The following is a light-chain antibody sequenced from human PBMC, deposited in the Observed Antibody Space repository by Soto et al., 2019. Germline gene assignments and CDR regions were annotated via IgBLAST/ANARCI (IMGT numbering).Light chain of an antibody. J-gene: IGKJ2*01. CDR1: QSVSNNY. Sequence: EIVLTQSPGTLSLSPGERATLSCRASQSVSNNYLAWYQQKPGQAPRLLIYGASTRATGIPARFSGSGSGTEFTLTISSLQSEDFAVYYCQQYNSSPHTSGLGTKVDIK. V-gene: IGKV3-20*01. CDR2: GAS. CDR3: QQYNSSPHT.